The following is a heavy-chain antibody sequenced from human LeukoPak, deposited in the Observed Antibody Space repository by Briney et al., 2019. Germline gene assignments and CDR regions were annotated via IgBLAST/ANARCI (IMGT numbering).Heavy chain of an antibody. CDR1: GGSISSGGYY. J-gene: IGHJ4*02. D-gene: IGHD4-17*01. Sequence: SETLSLTCTVSGGSISSGGYYWSWIRQHPGKGLGWLGYIYYSGSTDYNPSLKSRVTISVDRSKNQFSLKLTSVTAADTAVYYCARDDGDYGFDYWGQGTLVTDSS. CDR2: IYYSGST. CDR3: ARDDGDYGFDY. V-gene: IGHV4-31*03.